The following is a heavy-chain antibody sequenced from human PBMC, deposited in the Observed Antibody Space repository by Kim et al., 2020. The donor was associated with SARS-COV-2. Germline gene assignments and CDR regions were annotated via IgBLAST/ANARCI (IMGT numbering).Heavy chain of an antibody. D-gene: IGHD6-13*01. CDR1: GGIFSNYA. V-gene: IGHV1-69*13. CDR3: VRAGYSRTWPGGYYYYGMD. Sequence: SVKVSCKASGGIFSNYAISWVRQAPGQGLEWMGGILPIFGTANYAQKFKGRVTINADEPTRTAYMELSSLRYEDTAVYYCVRAGYSRTWPGGYYYYGMD. J-gene: IGHJ6*01. CDR2: ILPIFGTA.